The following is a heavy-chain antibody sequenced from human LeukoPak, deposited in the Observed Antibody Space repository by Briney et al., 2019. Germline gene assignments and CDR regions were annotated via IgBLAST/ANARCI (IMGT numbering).Heavy chain of an antibody. V-gene: IGHV4-61*10. CDR2: VYYSGST. CDR3: ARDGGDYDTGNWFDP. D-gene: IGHD4-17*01. Sequence: SQTLSLTCTVSGGSLSSGSYYWRWLRQPAGNGLEWIGYVYYSGSTNYNPSLKSRVTISVDTSKNQFSLKLSSVTAADTAVYYCARDGGDYDTGNWFDPWGQGTLVTVSS. J-gene: IGHJ5*02. CDR1: GGSLSSGSYY.